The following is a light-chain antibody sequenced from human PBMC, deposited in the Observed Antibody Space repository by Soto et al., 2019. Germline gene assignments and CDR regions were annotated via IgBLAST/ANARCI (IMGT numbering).Light chain of an antibody. CDR3: GTWDSSLSTFV. CDR2: ENN. V-gene: IGLV1-51*02. J-gene: IGLJ1*01. CDR1: NSNVGSNY. Sequence: QAVVTQPPSVSAAPGQKVTISCSGSNSNVGSNYISWYQQFLGTAPKLLIYENNKRPSGIPDRFSGSKSGTSATLGITGPQTGDEADYYCGTWDSSLSTFVFGTGTKLTVL.